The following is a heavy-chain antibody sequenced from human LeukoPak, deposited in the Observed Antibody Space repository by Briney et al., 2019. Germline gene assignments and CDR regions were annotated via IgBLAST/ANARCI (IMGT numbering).Heavy chain of an antibody. D-gene: IGHD3-10*01. V-gene: IGHV3-21*04. CDR3: ARDRLGNTMIRGVINPPPY. Sequence: PGGSLRLSCAASGFTFSRYSMNWVRQAPGKGLEWVSSISGSSSYIYYADSVKGRFTISRDNAKNSLFLQMNSLRADDTAVYYCARDRLGNTMIRGVINPPPYWGQGTLVTVSS. CDR1: GFTFSRYS. CDR2: ISGSSSYI. J-gene: IGHJ4*02.